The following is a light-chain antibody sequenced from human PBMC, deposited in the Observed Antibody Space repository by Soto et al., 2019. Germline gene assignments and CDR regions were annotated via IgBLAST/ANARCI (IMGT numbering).Light chain of an antibody. Sequence: EIVMTQSPATLSVSPGERATLSWRASQSVSSNLAWYQQKPGQAPRLLIYGASSRATGIPDRFSGSGSGTDFTLTISRLEPEDFEVYYCQQYGSSPWTFGQGTKVDI. V-gene: IGKV3-20*01. J-gene: IGKJ1*01. CDR2: GAS. CDR3: QQYGSSPWT. CDR1: QSVSSN.